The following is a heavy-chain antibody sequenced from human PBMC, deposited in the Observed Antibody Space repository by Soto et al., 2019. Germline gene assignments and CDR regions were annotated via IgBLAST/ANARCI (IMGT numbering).Heavy chain of an antibody. CDR3: ARGGDDDYCSGYLFLWPF. CDR1: GGSISSGDYY. CDR2: IYYSGST. Sequence: PSETLSLTCTGSGGSISSGDYYWSWIRQRPGKGLEWIGYIYYSGSTYYNPSLKSRVTISVDTSKNQFSLKLSSVTAADTAVYYCARGGDDDYCSGYLFLWPFWGQGTLVTVS. V-gene: IGHV4-30-4*01. J-gene: IGHJ4*02. D-gene: IGHD3-3*01.